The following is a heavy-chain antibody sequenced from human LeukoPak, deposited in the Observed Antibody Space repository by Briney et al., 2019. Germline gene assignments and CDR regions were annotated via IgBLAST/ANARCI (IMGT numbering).Heavy chain of an antibody. Sequence: KPSETLSLTCVVSGDSITSGYYWAWLRQPPGKGLEWIGSIFHSGSTYRNPSLRSRVTISLNTSKNQISLILSSMTAADTAVYYCARSSSVDTALVGVHWFDPWGQGTLVTVSS. V-gene: IGHV4-38-2*01. D-gene: IGHD5-18*01. J-gene: IGHJ5*02. CDR1: GDSITSGYY. CDR2: IFHSGST. CDR3: ARSSSVDTALVGVHWFDP.